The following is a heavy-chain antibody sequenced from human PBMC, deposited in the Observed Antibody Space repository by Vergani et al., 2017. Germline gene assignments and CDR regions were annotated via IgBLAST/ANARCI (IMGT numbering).Heavy chain of an antibody. CDR1: GGSFSTGGQS. CDR3: ASDGREYDKDSLEV. Sequence: QVQLQESGPGLVKPSQTLSLTCTVSGGSFSTGGQSWTWLRQPAGMGLEWIGRIYTSGATNYNPSLRSRSIMSVDSSQKQLSLTLTSVTAADTAVYYCASDGREYDKDSLEVWGQGTKVTVTS. V-gene: IGHV4-61*02. D-gene: IGHD1-1*01. J-gene: IGHJ3*01. CDR2: IYTSGAT.